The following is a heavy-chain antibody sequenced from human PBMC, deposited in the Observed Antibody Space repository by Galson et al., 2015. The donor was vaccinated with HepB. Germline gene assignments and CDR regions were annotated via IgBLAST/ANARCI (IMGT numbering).Heavy chain of an antibody. J-gene: IGHJ4*02. Sequence: SLRLSCAASGFTFSGSAMHWVRQASGKGLEWVGRIRSRANSYATAYAASVKGRFTISRDDSKNTAYLQMNSLETEDTAVYYCTRFNYDGGAYSTAFDFWGQGTLVTVSS. CDR2: IRSRANSYAT. CDR3: TRFNYDGGAYSTAFDF. CDR1: GFTFSGSA. V-gene: IGHV3-73*01. D-gene: IGHD3-22*01.